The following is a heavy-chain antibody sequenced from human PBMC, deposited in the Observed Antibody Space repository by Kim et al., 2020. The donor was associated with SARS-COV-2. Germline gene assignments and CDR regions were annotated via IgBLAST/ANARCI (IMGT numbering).Heavy chain of an antibody. J-gene: IGHJ4*02. V-gene: IGHV4-34*01. D-gene: IGHD3-10*01. CDR1: GGSFSGYY. CDR3: ARGRGDSPGYYFDY. Sequence: SETLSLTCAVYGGSFSGYYWSWIRQPPGKGLEWIGEINHSGSTNYNPSLKSRVTISVDTSKNQFSLKLSSVTAADTAVYYCARGRGDSPGYYFDYWGQGTLVTVSS. CDR2: INHSGST.